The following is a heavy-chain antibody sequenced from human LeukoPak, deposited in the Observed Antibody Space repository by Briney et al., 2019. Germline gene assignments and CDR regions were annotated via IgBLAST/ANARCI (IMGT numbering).Heavy chain of an antibody. D-gene: IGHD5-24*01. CDR3: ARGDGCNFFDY. Sequence: GGSLRLSCAVSGFSVTNNYTSWVRQAPGKGLEWVSVFYVGGATYYADSVKGRFTISRDNSENTLYLQMKSLRAEDTAVYYCARGDGCNFFDYWGQGTLVTVSS. J-gene: IGHJ4*02. V-gene: IGHV3-53*01. CDR2: FYVGGAT. CDR1: GFSVTNNY.